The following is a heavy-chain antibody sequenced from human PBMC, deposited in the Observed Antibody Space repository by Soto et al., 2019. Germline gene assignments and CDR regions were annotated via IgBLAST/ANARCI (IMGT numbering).Heavy chain of an antibody. CDR2: IYYSGST. D-gene: IGHD2-15*01. CDR1: GGSISSSSDC. V-gene: IGHV4-39*01. CDR3: ARHGGTNRYYFDY. Sequence: PSETLSLTCTVSGGSISSSSDCWGWIRKPPGKGLEWIGSIYYSGSTYYNPSLKSRVTISVDTSKNQFSLKLSSVTAADTAVYYCARHGGTNRYYFDYWGQGTLVTVSS. J-gene: IGHJ4*02.